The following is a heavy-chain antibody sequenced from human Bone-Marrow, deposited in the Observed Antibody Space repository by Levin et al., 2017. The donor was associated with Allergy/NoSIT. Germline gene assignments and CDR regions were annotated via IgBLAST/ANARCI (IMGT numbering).Heavy chain of an antibody. V-gene: IGHV1-2*02. CDR3: ISLRSFEQ. D-gene: IGHD3-9*01. CDR1: GYNFPDYY. CDR2: INPKTGDT. J-gene: IGHJ3*01. Sequence: GASVKVSCKTSGYNFPDYYVHWVRQAPGQTFEWMGRINPKTGDTKYPENFQGRVTMARDTSISTAYMELSSLRSDDTAIYYCISLRSFEQWGQGTMVTVS.